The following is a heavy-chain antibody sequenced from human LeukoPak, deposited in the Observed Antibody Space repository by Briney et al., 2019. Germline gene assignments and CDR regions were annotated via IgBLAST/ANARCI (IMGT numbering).Heavy chain of an antibody. D-gene: IGHD3-22*01. CDR3: ARDPTMHYYDRGYYYYMDV. CDR1: GYTFTSYA. V-gene: IGHV7-4-1*02. Sequence: ASVKVSCKASGYTFTSYAMNWVRQAPGQGLEWMGWINTNTENPTYAQGFTGRFVFSLDTSVSTAYLQISSLKAEDTAVYYCARDPTMHYYDRGYYYYMDVWGKGTTVTVSS. J-gene: IGHJ6*03. CDR2: INTNTENP.